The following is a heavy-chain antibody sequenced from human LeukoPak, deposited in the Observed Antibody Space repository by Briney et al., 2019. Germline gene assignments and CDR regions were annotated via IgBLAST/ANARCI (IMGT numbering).Heavy chain of an antibody. CDR2: IYYSGST. CDR3: ARGCHSTSCYYFDY. D-gene: IGHD2-2*01. Sequence: SETLSLTCTVSGGSISSSSYYWGWIRQPPGKGLEWIGSIYYSGSTYYNPSLKSRVTISVDTSKNQFSLKLSPVTAADTAVYYCARGCHSTSCYYFDYWGQGTLVTVSS. V-gene: IGHV4-39*07. CDR1: GGSISSSSYY. J-gene: IGHJ4*02.